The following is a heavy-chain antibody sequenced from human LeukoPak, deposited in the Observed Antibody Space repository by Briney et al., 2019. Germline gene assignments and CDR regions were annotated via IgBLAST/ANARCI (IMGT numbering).Heavy chain of an antibody. Sequence: GGSLRLSCAASGFTFSDYYMSWIRQAPGKGLEWVSYISSSGSTIYYAGSVKGRFTISRDNAKNSLYLQMNSLRAEDTAVYYCASSRGKYSSSSSWGQGTLVTVSS. D-gene: IGHD6-6*01. CDR2: ISSSGSTI. CDR1: GFTFSDYY. V-gene: IGHV3-11*01. CDR3: ASSRGKYSSSSS. J-gene: IGHJ4*02.